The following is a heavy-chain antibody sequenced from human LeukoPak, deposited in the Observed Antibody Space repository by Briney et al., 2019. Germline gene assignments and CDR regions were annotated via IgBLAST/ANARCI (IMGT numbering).Heavy chain of an antibody. J-gene: IGHJ6*03. D-gene: IGHD6-19*01. Sequence: GASVKVSCKASGYTFVNYGVTWVRQAPGQGLEWVGWISAYNGNTNYAQKFQGRVTLTTDTSTSTGYMELRSLTTDDTALYYCARSPIARVAATTPYYIDVWGKGTTVTISS. V-gene: IGHV1-18*01. CDR2: ISAYNGNT. CDR3: ARSPIARVAATTPYYIDV. CDR1: GYTFVNYG.